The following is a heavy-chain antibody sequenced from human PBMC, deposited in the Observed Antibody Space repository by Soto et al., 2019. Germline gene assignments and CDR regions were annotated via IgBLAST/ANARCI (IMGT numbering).Heavy chain of an antibody. J-gene: IGHJ4*02. CDR3: AKRAGVGYNDH. V-gene: IGHV3-23*01. D-gene: IGHD3-22*01. Sequence: EVQLLESGGGLVQPGGSLRLSCAASGFRFNVYAMNWVRQAPGKGPEWVSFINSDGRSTYYSDFVEGRFTISRDNSKDTLYLQMGSLRADVTAVYYCAKRAGVGYNDHWGRGTLVTVSS. CDR1: GFRFNVYA. CDR2: INSDGRST.